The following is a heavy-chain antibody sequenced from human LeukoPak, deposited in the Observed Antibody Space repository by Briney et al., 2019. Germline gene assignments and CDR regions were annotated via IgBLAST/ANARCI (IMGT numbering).Heavy chain of an antibody. CDR1: GYIFVYYY. D-gene: IGHD6-19*01. Sequence: GATVNVSCEASGYIFVYYYIHWVRQAPGQGLEWMGVINPAGGATSYAQNFQGRVTMTRDTSTSTVYLGLSGLRSEDTAVYYRARVRQWLSSRFDPWGQGTLVTVFS. J-gene: IGHJ5*02. CDR2: INPAGGAT. V-gene: IGHV1-46*01. CDR3: ARVRQWLSSRFDP.